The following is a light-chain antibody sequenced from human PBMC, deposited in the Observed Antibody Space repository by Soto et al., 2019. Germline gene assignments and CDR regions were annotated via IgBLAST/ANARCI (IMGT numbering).Light chain of an antibody. V-gene: IGLV2-14*01. CDR1: SSDVGSCEF. Sequence: QSVLTQPASVSGSPGQSITLSCTGTSSDVGSCEFVSWYQHHPGKAPKLIIYQVSNRPSGISTRFSGSKFGNTASLTISGLQPEDEADYHCSSCTTTGSYVFGPGIKLTVL. CDR3: SSCTTTGSYV. CDR2: QVS. J-gene: IGLJ1*01.